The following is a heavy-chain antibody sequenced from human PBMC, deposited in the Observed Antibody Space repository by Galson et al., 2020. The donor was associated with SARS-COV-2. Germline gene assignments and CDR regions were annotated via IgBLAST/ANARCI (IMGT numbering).Heavy chain of an antibody. CDR1: GGSFSGYY. CDR2: INHSGST. V-gene: IGHV4-34*01. CDR3: ARGPEYYDFWSGYPTPPDY. D-gene: IGHD3-3*01. J-gene: IGHJ4*02. Sequence: SDTLSLTCAVYGGSFSGYYWSWIRQPPGKGLEWIGEINHSGSTNYNPTPKSRVTISVDTTKNQFSLKLSSVTAADTAVYYCARGPEYYDFWSGYPTPPDYWGQGTLVTVSS.